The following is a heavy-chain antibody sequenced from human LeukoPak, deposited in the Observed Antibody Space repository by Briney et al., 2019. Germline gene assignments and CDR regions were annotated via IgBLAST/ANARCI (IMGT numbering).Heavy chain of an antibody. J-gene: IGHJ4*02. CDR1: GGSISSYY. CDR2: IYYSGST. V-gene: IGHV4-59*01. D-gene: IGHD6-19*01. Sequence: SETLSLTCTVSGGSISSYYWSWIRQPPGKGLEWIGYIYYSGSTNYNPSLKSRVTISVDTSKNQFSLKLSSVTAADTAVYYCARGLAAAAVAGLDYWGQGTLVTVSS. CDR3: ARGLAAAAVAGLDY.